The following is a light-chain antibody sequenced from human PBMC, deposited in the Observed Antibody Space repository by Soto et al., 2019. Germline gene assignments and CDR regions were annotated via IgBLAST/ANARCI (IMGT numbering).Light chain of an antibody. CDR3: SSYTSSSTHV. V-gene: IGLV2-14*03. CDR2: DVS. Sequence: QSVLTQPASVSGSPGQSITISCTGTSSDVGAYNFVSWYQQHPGKVPKLMIFDVSSRPSGVSDRVSGSKSGNTASLTISGLQAEYEGDYYCSSYTSSSTHVVGSGTKPTVL. J-gene: IGLJ1*01. CDR1: SSDVGAYNF.